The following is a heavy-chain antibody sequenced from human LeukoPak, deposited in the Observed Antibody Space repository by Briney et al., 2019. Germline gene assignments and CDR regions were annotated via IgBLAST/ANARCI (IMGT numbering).Heavy chain of an antibody. CDR3: AGIDWFFDY. J-gene: IGHJ4*02. CDR2: INPSGGST. V-gene: IGHV1-46*01. D-gene: IGHD3-9*01. CDR1: GYTFTSYY. Sequence: ASVKVSCKASGYTFTSYYMRWVRQAPGQGLEWMGIINPSGGSTSYAQKFQGRVTMTRDMSTSTVYMELSSLRSEDTAVYYCAGIDWFFDYWGQGTLVTVSS.